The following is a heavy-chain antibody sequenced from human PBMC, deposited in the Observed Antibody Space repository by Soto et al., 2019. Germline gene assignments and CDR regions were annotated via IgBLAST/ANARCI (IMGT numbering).Heavy chain of an antibody. CDR3: AKAGYYDILTGYYERGASNWFDP. V-gene: IGHV3-23*01. D-gene: IGHD3-9*01. CDR1: GFTFSSYA. CDR2: ISGSGGST. J-gene: IGHJ5*02. Sequence: GGSLRLSCAASGFTFSSYAMSWVRQAPGKGLEWVSAISGSGGSTYYADSVKGRFTISRHNSKKTLYLQMNSPRAEDTAVYYCAKAGYYDILTGYYERGASNWFDPWGQGTLVTVSS.